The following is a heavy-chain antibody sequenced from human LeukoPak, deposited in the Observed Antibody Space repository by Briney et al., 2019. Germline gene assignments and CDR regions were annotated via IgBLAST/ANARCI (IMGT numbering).Heavy chain of an antibody. Sequence: GGSLRLSCAASGFLFGSYWMSWVRQAPGKGPEWVANIKKDGSEKYYVDSVKGRFTISRDNAQSSLYLQMNSLRADDTAVYYCVREAGVLRFLEWPQYYLDYWGQGTLVTVSS. D-gene: IGHD3-3*01. CDR3: VREAGVLRFLEWPQYYLDY. CDR1: GFLFGSYW. V-gene: IGHV3-7*05. CDR2: IKKDGSEK. J-gene: IGHJ4*02.